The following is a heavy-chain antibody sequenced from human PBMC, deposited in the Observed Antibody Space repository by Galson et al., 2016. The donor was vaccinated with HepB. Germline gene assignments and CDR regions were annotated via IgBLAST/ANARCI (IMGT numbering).Heavy chain of an antibody. CDR1: GDSISSDY. CDR3: ARGDYDTRGYTMTFDY. CDR2: IYYSGST. D-gene: IGHD3-22*01. Sequence: TLSLTCTVSGDSISSDYWSWIRQPPGTGLEWIGYIYYSGSTNYNPSLKSRVTISVDTSKNQFSLKLNSVTAADTAVYYCARGDYDTRGYTMTFDYWGQGTLVTVFS. V-gene: IGHV4-59*01. J-gene: IGHJ4*02.